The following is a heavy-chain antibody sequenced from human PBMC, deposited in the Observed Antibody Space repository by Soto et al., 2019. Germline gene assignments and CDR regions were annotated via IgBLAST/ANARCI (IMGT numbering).Heavy chain of an antibody. CDR1: GFTVSNYY. D-gene: IGHD2-21*02. CDR3: ARDLGRDTNQH. V-gene: IGHV3-53*01. Sequence: EVHLVESGGGLIQPGGSLRLSCAASGFTVSNYYMSWVRQAPGKGLEWVSVIFTGGGTSYAYSVKGRFTISRDNSKNTVFLQMNSLRAEDAAVYYCARDLGRDTNQHWGQGTLVTVSS. CDR2: IFTGGGT. J-gene: IGHJ1*01.